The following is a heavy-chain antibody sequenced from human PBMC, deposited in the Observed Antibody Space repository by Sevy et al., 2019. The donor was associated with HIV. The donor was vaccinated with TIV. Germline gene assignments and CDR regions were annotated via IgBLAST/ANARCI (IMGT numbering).Heavy chain of an antibody. Sequence: GGSLRLSCAASGFTFSSYGMHWVRQAPGKGLEWVAVIWNDGSNQYYADSVEGRFTVSRDNSTNTLYLQMNSLRAEDTAVYYCARAPGYCTSTNCYDWFVPWGHGTLVTVSS. J-gene: IGHJ5*02. D-gene: IGHD2-2*01. CDR3: ARAPGYCTSTNCYDWFVP. CDR2: IWNDGSNQ. V-gene: IGHV3-33*01. CDR1: GFTFSSYG.